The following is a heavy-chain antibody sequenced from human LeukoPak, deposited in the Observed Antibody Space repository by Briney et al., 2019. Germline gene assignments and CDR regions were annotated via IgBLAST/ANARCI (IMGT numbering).Heavy chain of an antibody. CDR2: ISAYNGNT. CDR3: ARDGGSSALRYFDWLLGYGMDV. J-gene: IGHJ6*02. Sequence: ASVKVSCKASGYTFTSYGISWVRQAPGQGLEWMGWISAYNGNTNYAQKLQGRVTMTTDTSTSTAYMELRSLRSDDTAVYYCARDGGSSALRYFDWLLGYGMDVWGQGTTVTVSS. D-gene: IGHD3-9*01. CDR1: GYTFTSYG. V-gene: IGHV1-18*01.